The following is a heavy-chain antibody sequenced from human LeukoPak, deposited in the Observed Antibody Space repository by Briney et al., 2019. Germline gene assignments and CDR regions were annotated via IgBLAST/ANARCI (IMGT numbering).Heavy chain of an antibody. Sequence: GGSLRLSCAASGFTVSGTHMSWVRQAPGKGLEWVSAMYTGGTTYYADSVKGRFTIPRDNSKNTLYLHMNSLRAEDTAVYYCAKDEVTSGGGLASWGEGTLVTVSS. CDR3: AKDEVTSGGGLAS. J-gene: IGHJ4*02. V-gene: IGHV3-53*01. CDR2: MYTGGTT. CDR1: GFTVSGTH. D-gene: IGHD2-21*02.